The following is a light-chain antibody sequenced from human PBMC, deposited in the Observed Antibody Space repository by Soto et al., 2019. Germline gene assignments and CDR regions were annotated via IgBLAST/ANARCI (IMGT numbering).Light chain of an antibody. J-gene: IGLJ1*01. CDR1: SSNIGAPYD. Sequence: QSVLTQPPSVSGTPGQTVVISCSGSSSNIGAPYDVNWYRQIPGTAPKLLIYGNHNRPSGVPDRFSGSKSGNTASLTIFGLQVEDEAVYYCSSYTTGSTLPWVFGTGTKLTVL. CDR2: GNH. CDR3: SSYTTGSTLPWV. V-gene: IGLV1-40*01.